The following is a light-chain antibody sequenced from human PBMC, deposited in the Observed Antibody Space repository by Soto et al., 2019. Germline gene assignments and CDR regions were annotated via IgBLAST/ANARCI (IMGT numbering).Light chain of an antibody. V-gene: IGKV4-1*01. Sequence: DIVMTQSPDSLAVSLGERATINCKSSQSLLYRSNNKNYLAWYQQKAGQPPKLIIYWASTRESGVPDRFTGSGSGTDFTLTIDSLQAEDVAVYYCQQCCNPPLFSFGQGTRLEIK. CDR1: QSLLYRSNNKNY. CDR2: WAS. CDR3: QQCCNPPLFS. J-gene: IGKJ2*01.